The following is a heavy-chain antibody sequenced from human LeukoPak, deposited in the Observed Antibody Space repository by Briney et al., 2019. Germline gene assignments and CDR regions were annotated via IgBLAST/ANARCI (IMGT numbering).Heavy chain of an antibody. Sequence: ASVKVSCTASGYIFNNSGISWVRQAPRQGLEWMGWISTYTENTHYAQKFQGTVTTTTDTSTSTAYMELRSLRSDDTAVYYCARVFTVVVPAARTYYYYYMDVWGKGTTVTVSS. CDR2: ISTYTENT. CDR3: ARVFTVVVPAARTYYYYYMDV. CDR1: GYIFNNSG. V-gene: IGHV1-18*01. J-gene: IGHJ6*03. D-gene: IGHD2-2*01.